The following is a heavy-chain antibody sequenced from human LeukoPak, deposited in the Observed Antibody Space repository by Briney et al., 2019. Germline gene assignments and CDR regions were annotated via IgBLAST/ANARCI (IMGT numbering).Heavy chain of an antibody. CDR2: IKQDGSEK. Sequence: GGSLRLSCAASGFTFSSYWMSWVRQAPGKGLEWVANIKQDGSEKYYVDSVKGRFTISRDNAKNSLYLQMNSLRAEDTAVYYCARDSGYSYGQNYYYYGMDVWGQGTTVTVSS. V-gene: IGHV3-7*03. CDR3: ARDSGYSYGQNYYYYGMDV. D-gene: IGHD5-18*01. CDR1: GFTFSSYW. J-gene: IGHJ6*02.